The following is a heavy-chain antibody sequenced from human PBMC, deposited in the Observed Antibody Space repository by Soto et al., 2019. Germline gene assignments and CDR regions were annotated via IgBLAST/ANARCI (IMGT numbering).Heavy chain of an antibody. CDR3: ARSVFP. CDR1: GGSISSGGYY. Sequence: QVQLQESGPGLVKPSQTLSLTCTVSGGSISSGGYYWNWIRQQPGKGLEWIGYIYYIGSTYYNPSLKRRVTTSLDTSKNQFSLKLSSVTAADTAVYYCARSVFPWGQGTLVTVSS. CDR2: IYYIGST. V-gene: IGHV4-31*03. J-gene: IGHJ5*02.